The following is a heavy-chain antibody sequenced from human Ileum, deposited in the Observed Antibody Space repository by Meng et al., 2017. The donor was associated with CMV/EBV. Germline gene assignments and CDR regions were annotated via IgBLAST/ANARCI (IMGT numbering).Heavy chain of an antibody. V-gene: IGHV1-2*02. D-gene: IGHD7-27*01. J-gene: IGHJ4*02. Sequence: QMEGVKSGTELKKPVAPLKVSGKASGNRFTGYYMHWVRQAPGQGLEWVGCINLNSGVIDFAQKFQGRITLTRDTSITTAYMELTRLIYDDTAVYYCARENWVYDYWGQGTLVTVSS. CDR3: ARENWVYDY. CDR1: GNRFTGYY. CDR2: INLNSGVI.